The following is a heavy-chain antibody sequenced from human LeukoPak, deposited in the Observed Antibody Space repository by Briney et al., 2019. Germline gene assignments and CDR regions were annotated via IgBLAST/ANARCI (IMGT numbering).Heavy chain of an antibody. J-gene: IGHJ3*02. CDR2: IGTGGFT. V-gene: IGHV3-13*01. CDR3: AREGFGEFADM. D-gene: IGHD3-10*01. CDR1: GFTSSSHD. Sequence: GGSLRLSCATSGFTSSSHDMHWVRQPTGKGLEWVSAIGTGGFTYYADAVKGRFTISRENAKNSFYLQMNNLRAGDTAVYYCAREGFGEFADMWGQGTMVTVSS.